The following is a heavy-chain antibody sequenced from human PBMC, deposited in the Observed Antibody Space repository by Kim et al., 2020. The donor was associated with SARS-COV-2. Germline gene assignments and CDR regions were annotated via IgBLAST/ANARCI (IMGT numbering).Heavy chain of an antibody. D-gene: IGHD4-17*01. Sequence: ADSVKGRFTISRDNAKNTLYLQMNSLRAEDTAVYYCARGGVYGDYEGSGYWGQGTLVTVSS. CDR3: ARGGVYGDYEGSGY. V-gene: IGHV3-74*01. J-gene: IGHJ4*02.